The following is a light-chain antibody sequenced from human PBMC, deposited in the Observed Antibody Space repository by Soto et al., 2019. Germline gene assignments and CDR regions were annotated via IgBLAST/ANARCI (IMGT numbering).Light chain of an antibody. J-gene: IGKJ4*01. CDR1: QSVGTF. CDR3: QQRRNWPT. Sequence: EIVLTQSPVTLSLSPGERATLSCRASQSVGTFLAWYQQKPGQAPRLLIYDASNRATGIPARFSGSGSGTDFTLTISSLEPEDFAVYYCQQRRNWPTFGGGTKVDIK. V-gene: IGKV3-11*01. CDR2: DAS.